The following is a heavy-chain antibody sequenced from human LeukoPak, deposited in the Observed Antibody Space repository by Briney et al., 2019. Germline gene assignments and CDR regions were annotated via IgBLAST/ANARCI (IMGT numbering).Heavy chain of an antibody. CDR2: ISGYNGNT. Sequence: ASVKVSCKASGYTFTNFGISWVRQAPGQGLEWMGWISGYNGNTNYAQKLQGRVTMTTDTSTSTAYMELRSLRSDDTAVYYCARGSRPAYYYDSIHSNGGAFDIWGQGTMVTVSS. D-gene: IGHD3-22*01. CDR3: ARGSRPAYYYDSIHSNGGAFDI. V-gene: IGHV1-18*01. CDR1: GYTFTNFG. J-gene: IGHJ3*02.